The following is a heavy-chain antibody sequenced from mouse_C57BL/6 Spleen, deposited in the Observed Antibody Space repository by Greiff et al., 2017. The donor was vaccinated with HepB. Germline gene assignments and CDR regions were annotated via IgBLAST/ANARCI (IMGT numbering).Heavy chain of an antibody. CDR3: ARSFYYGSWFAY. D-gene: IGHD2-2*01. J-gene: IGHJ3*01. CDR2: ISGGGGNT. Sequence: EVQLVESGGGLVKPGGSLKLSCAASGFTFSSYTMSWVRQTPEKRLEWVATISGGGGNTYYPASVTGRFTISRDNAKNTLYLQMSSLRSEDTVLYYCARSFYYGSWFAYWGQGTLVTVSA. CDR1: GFTFSSYT. V-gene: IGHV5-9*01.